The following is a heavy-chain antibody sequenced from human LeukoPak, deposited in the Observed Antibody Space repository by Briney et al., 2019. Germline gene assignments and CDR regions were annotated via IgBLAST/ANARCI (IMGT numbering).Heavy chain of an antibody. CDR3: TRSIWYFDY. Sequence: GGSLRLSCAASGFTVSNNYMSWVRQAPGKGLEWVSVIYSGGRTYGTYYADSVKGRFTISRDNSKNTLYLRMNNLRAEDTAVYYCTRSIWYFDYWGQGTLVTVSS. V-gene: IGHV3-66*01. CDR2: IYSGGRTYGT. CDR1: GFTVSNNY. J-gene: IGHJ4*02.